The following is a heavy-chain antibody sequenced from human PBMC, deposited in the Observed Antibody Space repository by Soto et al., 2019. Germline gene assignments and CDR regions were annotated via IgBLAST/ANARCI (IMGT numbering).Heavy chain of an antibody. CDR2: IYYSGST. Sequence: QVQLQESGPGLVKPSETLSLTCTVSGGSISSYYWSWIRQPPGKGLVWIGYIYYSGSTNSNPSLKSLVTISVATSTNHSSRKLNSMTAADTAVYYCARHNYGSGSTYFDYWGQGTLVTVSS. V-gene: IGHV4-59*08. CDR1: GGSISSYY. D-gene: IGHD3-10*01. CDR3: ARHNYGSGSTYFDY. J-gene: IGHJ4*02.